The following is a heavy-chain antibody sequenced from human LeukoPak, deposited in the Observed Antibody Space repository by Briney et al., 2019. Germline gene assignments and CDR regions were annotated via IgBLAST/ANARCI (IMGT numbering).Heavy chain of an antibody. CDR2: ISHDAKVT. D-gene: IGHD3-10*01. CDR3: ARDPTWGVPDYLDY. J-gene: IGHJ4*02. Sequence: GGSLRLSCAASGFVFSNFAMHWVRQAPGKGLEWVTVISHDAKVTFYSDSVKGRFTISRDDSKSTLYLHMNSLRGDDTAVYYCARDPTWGVPDYLDYWGQGTLVTVSS. V-gene: IGHV3-30*04. CDR1: GFVFSNFA.